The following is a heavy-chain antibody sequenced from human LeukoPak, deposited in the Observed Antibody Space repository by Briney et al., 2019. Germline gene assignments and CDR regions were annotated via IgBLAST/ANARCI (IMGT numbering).Heavy chain of an antibody. Sequence: VASETLSFNASGGTFFIYAINWVRQPPGQGREWMGGSIPIFSTANYAHKFQGRVTITADKSTSTAYMELTSRRSEDTAVYYGARMMYRYSSSWDPPFDSWGQGTLVTVSS. CDR3: ARMMYRYSSSWDPPFDS. V-gene: IGHV1-69*06. D-gene: IGHD6-13*01. J-gene: IGHJ4*02. CDR1: GGTFFIYA. CDR2: SIPIFSTA.